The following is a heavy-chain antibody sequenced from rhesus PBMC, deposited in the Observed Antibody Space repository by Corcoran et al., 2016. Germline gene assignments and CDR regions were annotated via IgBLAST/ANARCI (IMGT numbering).Heavy chain of an antibody. D-gene: IGHD5-30*01. Sequence: QLQLQESGPGLVKPSETLSVTCAVSGGSISSSYWSWIRQAPGKGLGWIGYIYGSGSTTTYNPSPKGRVTLSVATSKNQLSRKLSSVTTADTAVYYCARDLGTAGTVFDYWGQGVLVTVSS. CDR1: GGSISSSY. CDR2: IYGSGSTT. V-gene: IGHV4-169*02. CDR3: ARDLGTAGTVFDY. J-gene: IGHJ4*01.